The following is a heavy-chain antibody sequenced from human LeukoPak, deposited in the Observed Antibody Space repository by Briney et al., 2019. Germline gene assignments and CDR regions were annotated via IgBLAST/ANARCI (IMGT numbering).Heavy chain of an antibody. CDR2: ISSSSSYL. CDR3: ARTGWGNYYDSSGYHFYFDY. J-gene: IGHJ4*02. V-gene: IGHV3-21*01. Sequence: GGSLRLSCAASGFTFSSYSMNWVRQAPGKGLEWVSSISSSSSYLYYADSVKGRFTISRDNAKNSLYLQMNSLRAEDTAVYYCARTGWGNYYDSSGYHFYFDYWGQGTLVTVSS. D-gene: IGHD3-22*01. CDR1: GFTFSSYS.